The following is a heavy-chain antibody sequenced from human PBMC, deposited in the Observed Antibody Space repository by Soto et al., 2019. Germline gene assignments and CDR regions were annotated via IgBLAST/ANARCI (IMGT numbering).Heavy chain of an antibody. J-gene: IGHJ6*02. CDR2: IDHSGST. D-gene: IGHD3-3*01. Sequence: SETLSLTCAVYGGSLSGYYWSWIRQPPGKGLEWIGEIDHSGSTNYNPSLKSRVTISVDTSKNQFSLKLSSVTAADTAAYYCARDSRTGSITIFGVVINRRERYGMDVWGQGTTVTVSS. V-gene: IGHV4-34*01. CDR1: GGSLSGYY. CDR3: ARDSRTGSITIFGVVINRRERYGMDV.